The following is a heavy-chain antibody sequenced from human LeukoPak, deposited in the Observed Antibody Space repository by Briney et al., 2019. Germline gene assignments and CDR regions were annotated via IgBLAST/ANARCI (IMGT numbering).Heavy chain of an antibody. V-gene: IGHV3-21*01. CDR3: ARGSGSGYGMDV. J-gene: IGHJ6*02. D-gene: IGHD3-10*01. Sequence: MSGGSLRLSCAASGFTFSSYSMNWVRQAPGKGLEWVSSISSSSSYIYYADSVKGRFTISRDNAKNSLYLQMNSLRAEDTAVYYCARGSGSGYGMDVWGQGTTVTVSS. CDR2: ISSSSSYI. CDR1: GFTFSSYS.